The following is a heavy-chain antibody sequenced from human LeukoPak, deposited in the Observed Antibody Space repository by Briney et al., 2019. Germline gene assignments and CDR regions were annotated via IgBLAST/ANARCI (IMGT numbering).Heavy chain of an antibody. CDR3: ARHGGYCSSTTCYWNAFDI. Sequence: SETLSLTCTVSGGSISSSSYYWGWIRQPPGKGLEWIGSIYYSVSTYYNPSLKSRVTISVDTSKNQFSLKLSSVTAADTAVYYCARHGGYCSSTTCYWNAFDIWGQGTMVTVSS. CDR2: IYYSVST. V-gene: IGHV4-39*01. CDR1: GGSISSSSYY. D-gene: IGHD2-2*01. J-gene: IGHJ3*02.